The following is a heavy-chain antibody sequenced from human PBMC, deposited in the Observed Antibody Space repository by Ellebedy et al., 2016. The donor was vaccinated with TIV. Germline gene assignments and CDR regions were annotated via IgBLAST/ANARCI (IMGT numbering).Heavy chain of an antibody. V-gene: IGHV3-30*04. D-gene: IGHD5-18*01. J-gene: IGHJ6*02. Sequence: GGSLRLXCEASGFIFTSYTLHWVRQAPGRGLEWVAVISYDGSDKYFADSVKGRFTISRDNAKNTLYLQMNSLRAEDTAVYYCARRGYSYGYFYYGMDVWGQGTTVTVSS. CDR3: ARRGYSYGYFYYGMDV. CDR1: GFIFTSYT. CDR2: ISYDGSDK.